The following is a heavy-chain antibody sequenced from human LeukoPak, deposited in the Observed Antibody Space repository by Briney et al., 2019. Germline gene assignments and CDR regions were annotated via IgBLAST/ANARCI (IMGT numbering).Heavy chain of an antibody. V-gene: IGHV3-7*01. D-gene: IGHD3-22*01. J-gene: IGHJ3*02. Sequence: GGSLRLSCAASGFTFSSYWMSWVRQAPGKWLEWVANIKQDGSEKYYVDSVKGRFTISRDNAKNSLYLQMKSLRAGDTAVYYCARWVTMIVGLTAFHIWGQGTRVTVSS. CDR3: ARWVTMIVGLTAFHI. CDR1: GFTFSSYW. CDR2: IKQDGSEK.